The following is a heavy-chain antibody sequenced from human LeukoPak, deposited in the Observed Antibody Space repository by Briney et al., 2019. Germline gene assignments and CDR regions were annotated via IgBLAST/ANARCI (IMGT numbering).Heavy chain of an antibody. CDR2: ISGSGGST. V-gene: IGHV3-23*01. CDR3: AKDGSGSYYYSYWYFDL. J-gene: IGHJ2*01. CDR1: GFTFSSYA. Sequence: GGSLRLSCAASGFTFSSYAMSWVRQAPGKGLEWVSAISGSGGSTYYADSVKGRFTISRDNSKNTLYLQMNSLRAEDTAVYYCAKDGSGSYYYSYWYFDLWGRGTLATVSS. D-gene: IGHD3-10*01.